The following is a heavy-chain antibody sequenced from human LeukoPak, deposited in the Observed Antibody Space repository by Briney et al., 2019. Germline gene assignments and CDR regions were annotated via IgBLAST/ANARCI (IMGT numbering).Heavy chain of an antibody. Sequence: SSETLSLTCTVSGGSISSYYWSWIRQPPGKGLEWIGYIYYSGSTNYNPSLKSRVTISVDTSKNQFSLKLSSVTAADTAVYYCARGGSSDWYNWFDPWGQGTLVTVSS. CDR3: ARGGSSDWYNWFDP. J-gene: IGHJ5*02. CDR1: GGSISSYY. V-gene: IGHV4-59*01. D-gene: IGHD6-19*01. CDR2: IYYSGST.